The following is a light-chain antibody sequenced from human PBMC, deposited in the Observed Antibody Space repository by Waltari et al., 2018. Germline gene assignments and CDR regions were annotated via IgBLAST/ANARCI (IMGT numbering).Light chain of an antibody. CDR3: LQLSDDPRT. V-gene: IGKV1-9*01. J-gene: IGKJ1*01. Sequence: IQLTQSPSSLSADVGPRLTISCPDSQGIGSDLAWYQQKPGKAPNLLIYAATTLQSGVPSRFSGSGSGTDFTLTISSLQPEDFATYYCLQLSDDPRTFGQGTKVEIK. CDR1: QGIGSD. CDR2: AAT.